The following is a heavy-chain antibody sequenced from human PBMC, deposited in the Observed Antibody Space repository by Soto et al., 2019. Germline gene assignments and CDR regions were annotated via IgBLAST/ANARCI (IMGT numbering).Heavy chain of an antibody. CDR1: GFTFSSYW. V-gene: IGHV3-74*01. D-gene: IGHD3-3*01. CDR3: ARRTIFGVGNVP. Sequence: PGGSLRLSCAASGFTFSSYWMHWVRQAPGKGLVWVSRINSDGSSTSYADSVKGRFTISRDNAKNTLYLQMNSLRAEDTAVYYCARRTIFGVGNVPWGQGTLVTVSS. CDR2: INSDGSST. J-gene: IGHJ4*02.